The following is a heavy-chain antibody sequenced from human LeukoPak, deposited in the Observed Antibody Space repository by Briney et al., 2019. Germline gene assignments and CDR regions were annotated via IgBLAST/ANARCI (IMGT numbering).Heavy chain of an antibody. V-gene: IGHV4-31*03. D-gene: IGHD5-12*01. CDR1: GGSISSGGYY. Sequence: PSQTLSLTCTVSGGSISSGGYYWSWIRQHPGKGLEWIGYIYYSGSTYYNPSLKSRVTISVDTSKNQFSLKLSSVTAADTAVYYCAREVVGVREYSGYVADYRDAFDIWGQGTMVTVSS. CDR3: AREVVGVREYSGYVADYRDAFDI. CDR2: IYYSGST. J-gene: IGHJ3*02.